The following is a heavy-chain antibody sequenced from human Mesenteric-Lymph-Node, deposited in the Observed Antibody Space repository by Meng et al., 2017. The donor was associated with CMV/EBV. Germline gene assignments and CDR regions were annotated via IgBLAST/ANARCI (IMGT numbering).Heavy chain of an antibody. CDR2: FYDSANT. CDR1: GAAVSRFY. J-gene: IGHJ6*02. CDR3: ARRDAARAYGMDV. V-gene: IGHV4-59*02. D-gene: IGHD6-6*01. Sequence: SETLSLTCTVSGAAVSRFYWSWIRQPPGKGLEYIAFFYDSANTNYSPSLKSRATMSADASKSQVSLKLYSVSAADTAVYFCARRDAARAYGMDVWGQGTTVTVSS.